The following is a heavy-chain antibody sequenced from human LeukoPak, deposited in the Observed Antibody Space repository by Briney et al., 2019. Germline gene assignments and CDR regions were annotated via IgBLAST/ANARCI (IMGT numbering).Heavy chain of an antibody. CDR2: IYYSGTT. CDR3: ARQRADYFYHYMDV. V-gene: IGHV4-39*01. Sequence: SETLSLTCTVSGGSIDSSSYYWDWIRQPPGKGREWLGNIYYSGTTFYTSSLKSRVTISTDMSKNQFSLRLTSVTAADTAVYYCARQRADYFYHYMDVWGKGTTVIVSS. CDR1: GGSIDSSSYY. J-gene: IGHJ6*03.